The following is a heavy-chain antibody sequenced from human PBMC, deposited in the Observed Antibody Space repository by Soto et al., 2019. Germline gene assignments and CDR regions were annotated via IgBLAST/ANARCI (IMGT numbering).Heavy chain of an antibody. V-gene: IGHV3-33*01. CDR1: GFTFSKYG. Sequence: PGGSLRLSCPASGFTFSKYGVQWVRQAPGKGLEWVALIWFDGSDKYYADSVKGRFTMSRDNSKNTVYLQMNSLRAEDTAMYYCARLYCSSPSCYSVGAFEIRGQGTMVTVSS. D-gene: IGHD2-2*01. J-gene: IGHJ3*02. CDR2: IWFDGSDK. CDR3: ARLYCSSPSCYSVGAFEI.